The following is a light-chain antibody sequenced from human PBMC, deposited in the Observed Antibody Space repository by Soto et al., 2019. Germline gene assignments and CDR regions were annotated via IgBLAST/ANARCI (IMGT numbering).Light chain of an antibody. CDR2: KAS. V-gene: IGKV1-5*03. Sequence: DIQMTQSPSTLSASVEDRVTITCRASQSIGDLLAWYQQKPGEAPKVLIYKASYLESGVPSRFSGSGSGTEFSLTISSLQPGDLATYYCQQYNDYSAWTFGQGTKVDIK. J-gene: IGKJ1*01. CDR3: QQYNDYSAWT. CDR1: QSIGDL.